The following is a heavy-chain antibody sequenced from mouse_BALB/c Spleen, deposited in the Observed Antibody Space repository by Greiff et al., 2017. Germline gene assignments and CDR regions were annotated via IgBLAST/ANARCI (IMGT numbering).Heavy chain of an antibody. V-gene: IGHV1S81*02. CDR3: TTGRSSWFAY. CDR2: INPSNGGT. CDR1: GYTFTSYY. Sequence: QVQLQQPGAELVKPGASVKLSCKASGYTFTSYYMYWVKQRPGQGLEWIGGINPSNGGTNFNEKFKSKATLTVDKSSSTAYMQLSSLTSEDSAVYYCTTGRSSWFAYWGEGTLVTVSA. J-gene: IGHJ3*01.